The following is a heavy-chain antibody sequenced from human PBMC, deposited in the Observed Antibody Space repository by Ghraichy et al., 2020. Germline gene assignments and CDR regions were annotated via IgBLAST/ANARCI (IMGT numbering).Heavy chain of an antibody. Sequence: GESLNISCAASGFTFSDYYMSWIRQAPGKGLEWVSYISSSSSYTNYADSVKGRFTISRDNAKNSLYLQMNSLRAEDTAVYYCARGATVTTALGDAFDIWGQGTMVTVSS. CDR2: ISSSSSYT. V-gene: IGHV3-11*06. CDR1: GFTFSDYY. J-gene: IGHJ3*02. D-gene: IGHD4-17*01. CDR3: ARGATVTTALGDAFDI.